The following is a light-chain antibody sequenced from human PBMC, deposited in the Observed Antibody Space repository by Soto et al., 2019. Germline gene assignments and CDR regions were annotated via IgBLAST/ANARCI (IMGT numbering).Light chain of an antibody. CDR3: LQDYDYPLT. V-gene: IGKV1-6*01. CDR1: QDIRND. J-gene: IGKJ4*01. CDR2: AAS. Sequence: AIQMTQSPSSLSASVGDRVTITCRASQDIRNDLGWYQQKPGRAPNLLIYAASILQSGVPSRFSGSGSGTNFTLTIGSLQPEDFDTYYCLQDYDYPLTFGGGTKVDIK.